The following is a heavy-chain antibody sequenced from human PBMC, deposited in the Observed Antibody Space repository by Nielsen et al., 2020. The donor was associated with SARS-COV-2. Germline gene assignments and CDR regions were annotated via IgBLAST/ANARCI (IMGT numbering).Heavy chain of an antibody. CDR2: ISAYNGNT. J-gene: IGHJ4*02. Sequence: ASVKVSCKASGYTFTSYGISWVRQAPGQGLEWMGWISAYNGNTNYAQKLQGRVTMTTDTSTSTAYMELGSLRSDDTAVYYCARERDGSGSYYHFDYWGQGTLVTVSS. CDR1: GYTFTSYG. CDR3: ARERDGSGSYYHFDY. V-gene: IGHV1-18*01. D-gene: IGHD3-10*01.